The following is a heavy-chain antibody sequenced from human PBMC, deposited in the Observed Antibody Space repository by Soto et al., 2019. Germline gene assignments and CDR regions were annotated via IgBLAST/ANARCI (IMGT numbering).Heavy chain of an antibody. J-gene: IGHJ6*02. CDR3: ARGSWSNLFNYSYYGMDV. Sequence: SQTLSLTCAISGDSVSSNSAAWNWIRQSPSRGLEWLGRTYYRSKWYNDYAVSVKSRITINPDTSKNQFSLQLNSVTPEDTAVYYCARGSWSNLFNYSYYGMDVWGQGTTVTVSS. CDR1: GDSVSSNSAA. CDR2: TYYRSKWYN. D-gene: IGHD6-13*01. V-gene: IGHV6-1*01.